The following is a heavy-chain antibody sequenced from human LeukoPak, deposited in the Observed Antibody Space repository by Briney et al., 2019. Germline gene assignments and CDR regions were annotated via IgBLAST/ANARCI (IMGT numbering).Heavy chain of an antibody. V-gene: IGHV4-39*01. Sequence: SETLSLTCTVSGGSISSSSYYWGWIRQPPGKGLEWIGSIYYSGSTYYNPSLKSRVTISVDTSKNQFSLKLSSVTAADTAVYYCARMDIVVVPAADKLSFDYWGQGTLVTVSS. J-gene: IGHJ4*02. CDR1: GGSISSSSYY. D-gene: IGHD2-2*03. CDR2: IYYSGST. CDR3: ARMDIVVVPAADKLSFDY.